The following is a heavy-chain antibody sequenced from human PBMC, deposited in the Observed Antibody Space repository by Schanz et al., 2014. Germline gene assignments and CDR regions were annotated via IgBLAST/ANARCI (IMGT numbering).Heavy chain of an antibody. CDR3: VKDLQRELLRDDHYYGMDV. D-gene: IGHD1-26*01. CDR2: VCYDGSKK. Sequence: LVESGGGVVQPGRSLRLSCAASGFTFSSYGMHWVRQVPGKGLEWVAVVCYDGSKKYYADSVKGRFTISRDNSKNTMYLQMNSLRAEDTAVYYCVKDLQRELLRDDHYYGMDVWGQGTTVTVSS. CDR1: GFTFSSYG. V-gene: IGHV3-33*06. J-gene: IGHJ6*02.